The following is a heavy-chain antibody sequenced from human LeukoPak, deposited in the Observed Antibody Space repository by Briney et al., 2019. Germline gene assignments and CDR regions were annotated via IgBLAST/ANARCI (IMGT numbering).Heavy chain of an antibody. CDR2: ISAYNGNT. J-gene: IGHJ4*02. CDR1: SYTFTSYG. CDR3: ARVPFLSYYGSGSPFDY. D-gene: IGHD3-10*01. Sequence: ASVKVSCRASSYTFTSYGISWVRQAPGQGLEWMGWISAYNGNTNYAQKLQGRVTMTTDTSTSTAYMELRSLRSDDTAVYYCARVPFLSYYGSGSPFDYWGQGTLVTVSS. V-gene: IGHV1-18*01.